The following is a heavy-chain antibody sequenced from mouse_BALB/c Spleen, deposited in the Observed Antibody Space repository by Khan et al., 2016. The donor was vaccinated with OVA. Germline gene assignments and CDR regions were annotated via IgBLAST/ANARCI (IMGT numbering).Heavy chain of an antibody. CDR3: ARDGSRYNYAMDY. V-gene: IGHV3-2*02. Sequence: EVKLLESGPGLVKPSQSLSLTCTVTGYSITSDYAWNWIWQFPGNKLEWMGYISYSGSTNYNPALKSRISFTLDTSKNQFFLQLNSVTTEDTTTYYCARDGSRYNYAMDYWGQGTSVTVSS. CDR1: GYSITSDYA. D-gene: IGHD2-3*01. J-gene: IGHJ4*01. CDR2: ISYSGST.